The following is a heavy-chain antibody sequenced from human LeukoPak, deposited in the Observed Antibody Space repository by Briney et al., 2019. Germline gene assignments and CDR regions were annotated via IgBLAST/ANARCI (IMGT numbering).Heavy chain of an antibody. Sequence: ASETLSLTCTVSGGSISNYYWSWIRQPPGKGLEWMGYIYYSGNTNYNPSLKSRVTIPVDTSKNQFSLKLSSVTAADTAVYYCARGGSSDYDYYFDYWGQGTLVTVSS. V-gene: IGHV4-59*01. D-gene: IGHD5-12*01. CDR3: ARGGSSDYDYYFDY. CDR1: GGSISNYY. CDR2: IYYSGNT. J-gene: IGHJ4*02.